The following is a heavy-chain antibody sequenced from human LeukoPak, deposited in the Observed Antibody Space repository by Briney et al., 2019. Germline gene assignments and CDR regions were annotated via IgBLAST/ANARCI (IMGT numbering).Heavy chain of an antibody. CDR3: ARDSSGWYLGSWFDP. Sequence: SETLSLTCTVSGGSISSSSYYWGWIRQPPGKGLEWIGSIYYSGSTYYNPSLKSRVTISVDTSKNQFSLKLSSVTAADTAVYYCARDSSGWYLGSWFDPWGQGTLVTVSS. D-gene: IGHD6-19*01. CDR2: IYYSGST. CDR1: GGSISSSSYY. J-gene: IGHJ5*02. V-gene: IGHV4-39*07.